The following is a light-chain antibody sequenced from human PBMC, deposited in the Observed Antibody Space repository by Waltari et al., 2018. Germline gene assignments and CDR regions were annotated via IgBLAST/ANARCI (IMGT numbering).Light chain of an antibody. CDR3: QQRSNWPLT. Sequence: EIVLTQSPATLPLAPGERATLSCRARKSVSSYLAWYQQKPGQAPRLLIYDASNRATGIAARFSCSGSVTDFTLTISSLEPEDLAVYYGQQRSNWPLTFGQGTKLEI. V-gene: IGKV3-11*01. CDR2: DAS. CDR1: KSVSSY. J-gene: IGKJ2*01.